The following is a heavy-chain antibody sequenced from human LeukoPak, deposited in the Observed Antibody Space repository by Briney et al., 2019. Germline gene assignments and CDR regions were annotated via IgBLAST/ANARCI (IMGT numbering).Heavy chain of an antibody. CDR1: GGSISSSSYY. J-gene: IGHJ4*02. CDR3: ARRESSGIVVVAGGFDN. V-gene: IGHV4-39*01. Sequence: SETLSLTCTVSGGSISSSSYYWGWISQPPGKGLEWIGSVYYGGSTYYNPSLKSRVTISVDTSKNQFSLKLSSVTAADTAVYYCARRESSGIVVVAGGFDNWGQGTLVTVSS. D-gene: IGHD6-19*01. CDR2: VYYGGST.